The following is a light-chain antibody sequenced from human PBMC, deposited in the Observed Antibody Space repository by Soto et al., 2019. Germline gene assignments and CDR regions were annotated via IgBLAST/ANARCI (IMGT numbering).Light chain of an antibody. CDR2: DAS. Sequence: GDRVTITCRASQSISSWLAWYQQKPGKAPKLLIYDASSLESGVPSRFSGSGSGTDFALTINSLQPEDFATIYCQQTYSTPWTFGQGTKVDIK. V-gene: IGKV1-5*01. J-gene: IGKJ1*01. CDR3: QQTYSTPWT. CDR1: QSISSW.